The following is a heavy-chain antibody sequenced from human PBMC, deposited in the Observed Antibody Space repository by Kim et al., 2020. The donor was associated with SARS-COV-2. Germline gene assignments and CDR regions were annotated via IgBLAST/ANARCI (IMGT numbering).Heavy chain of an antibody. D-gene: IGHD3-10*01. CDR2: ISAYNGNT. CDR3: ARDTRGSGSYYNIAPDY. V-gene: IGHV1-18*01. Sequence: ASVKVSCKASGYTFTSYGISWVRQAPGQGLEWMGWISAYNGNTNYAQKLQGRVTMTTDTSTSTAYMELRSLRSDDTAVYYCARDTRGSGSYYNIAPDYWGQGTLVTVSS. CDR1: GYTFTSYG. J-gene: IGHJ4*02.